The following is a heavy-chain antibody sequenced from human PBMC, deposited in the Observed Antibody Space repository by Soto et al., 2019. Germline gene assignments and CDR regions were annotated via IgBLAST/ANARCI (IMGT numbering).Heavy chain of an antibody. CDR2: SQYSGGT. CDR1: GGSMSSSPYS. CDR3: AHFYASGHI. D-gene: IGHD3-10*01. J-gene: IGHJ4*02. V-gene: IGHV4-39*01. Sequence: QLQLQESGPGLVRPSDTLSLTCTVSGGSMSSSPYSWAWIRQSPGKGLEYIGSSQYSGGTYYNPSLTSRVTISVDTSENQFSLKMTSVTAADTAVYYCAHFYASGHIWDRGTLVTVSS.